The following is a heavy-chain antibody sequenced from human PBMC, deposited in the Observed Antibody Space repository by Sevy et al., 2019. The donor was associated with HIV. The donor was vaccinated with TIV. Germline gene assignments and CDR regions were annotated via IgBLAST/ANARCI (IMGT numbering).Heavy chain of an antibody. CDR3: ASHDWGREDY. D-gene: IGHD7-27*01. V-gene: IGHV4-38-2*01. Sequence: SETLSLTCVASGYSFSSGYWWDCFRRPPGRGLEWLGAIHYTGTTHYPPSLNRRVTVSADTSKNQFSLRLSQMTAADTAVCYCASHDWGREDYWGQGTLVTVSS. CDR2: IHYTGTT. J-gene: IGHJ4*02. CDR1: GYSFSSGYW.